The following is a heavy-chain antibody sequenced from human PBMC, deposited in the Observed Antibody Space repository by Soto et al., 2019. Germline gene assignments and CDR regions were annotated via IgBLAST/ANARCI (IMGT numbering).Heavy chain of an antibody. V-gene: IGHV4-34*01. Sequence: PSETLSLTCGVYGGSFSGYYWSWIRQPPGKGLEWIGEINHSGSTNYNPSLKSRVTISVDTSKNQFSLKLSSVTAADTAVYYCARWCITMVRGPGGSGYYGMDVWGQGTTVTVSS. J-gene: IGHJ6*02. D-gene: IGHD3-10*01. CDR2: INHSGST. CDR3: ARWCITMVRGPGGSGYYGMDV. CDR1: GGSFSGYY.